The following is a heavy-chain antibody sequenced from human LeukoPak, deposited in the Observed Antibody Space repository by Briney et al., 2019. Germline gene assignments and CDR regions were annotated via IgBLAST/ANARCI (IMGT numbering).Heavy chain of an antibody. CDR1: GFTFSSYA. J-gene: IGHJ4*02. D-gene: IGHD4-17*01. Sequence: GGSLRLSCAASGFTFSSYAMNWGRQAPGKGLEWVSGISGSGGRTYYADSVKGRFTISKDNSVNTLYLQINGLRAEDTAVYYCAKEPVITVTTYSRHFDYWGQGTLVTVSS. CDR3: AKEPVITVTTYSRHFDY. V-gene: IGHV3-23*01. CDR2: ISGSGGRT.